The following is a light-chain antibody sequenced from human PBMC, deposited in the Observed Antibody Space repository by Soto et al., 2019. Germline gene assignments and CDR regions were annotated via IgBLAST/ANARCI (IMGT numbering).Light chain of an antibody. CDR1: QDIGSW. CDR3: QQYDTYLWT. CDR2: DAS. Sequence: DIQMTQSPSTLSASVGDRVTVTCRARQDIGSWLAWYQQKPGQAPTLLIFDASNLEDGVPSRFSAGGSGTEFTLTITSLQPDDFATYYGQQYDTYLWTFGQGTKVEVK. J-gene: IGKJ1*01. V-gene: IGKV1-5*01.